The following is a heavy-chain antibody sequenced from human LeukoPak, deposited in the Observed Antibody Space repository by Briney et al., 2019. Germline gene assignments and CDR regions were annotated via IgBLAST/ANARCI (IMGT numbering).Heavy chain of an antibody. Sequence: GASVKVSCKASGGTFSSYAISWVRQAPGQGLEWMGRIIPILGIANYAQKFQGRVTITADKSTSTAYMELSSLRSEDTAVYYCARELLEDIVVVPAATSLDYWGQGTLVTVSS. CDR3: ARELLEDIVVVPAATSLDY. V-gene: IGHV1-69*04. CDR1: GGTFSSYA. D-gene: IGHD2-2*01. J-gene: IGHJ4*02. CDR2: IIPILGIA.